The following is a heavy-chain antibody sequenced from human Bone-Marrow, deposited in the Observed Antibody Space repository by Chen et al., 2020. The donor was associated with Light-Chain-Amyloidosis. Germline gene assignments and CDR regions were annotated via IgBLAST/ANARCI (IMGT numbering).Heavy chain of an antibody. Sequence: QPGEPGGDVAKRGGSLERSFADPGFIFVTYCLKWVRQAPGKGLEWVSSITGSGDIYYADSVKGRFTISRDDAKKTVYLKMNSLRAEDTAVYYCARAAAVGGGFNYYGMDVWGQGTTVTVAS. CDR2: ITGSGDI. CDR1: GFIFVTYC. CDR3: ARAAAVGGGFNYYGMDV. J-gene: IGHJ6*02. V-gene: IGHV3-21*04. D-gene: IGHD6-19*01.